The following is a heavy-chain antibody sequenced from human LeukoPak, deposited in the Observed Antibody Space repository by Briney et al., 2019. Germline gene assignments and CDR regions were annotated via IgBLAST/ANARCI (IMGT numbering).Heavy chain of an antibody. Sequence: SVKVSCKASGGTFSSYTISWVRQAPGQGLEWMGRIIPILGIANYAQKFQGRVTITADKPTSTAYMELSSLRSEDTAVYYCAREEGAYGDYGDWFDPWGQGTLVTVSS. CDR2: IIPILGIA. CDR1: GGTFSSYT. CDR3: AREEGAYGDYGDWFDP. D-gene: IGHD4-17*01. J-gene: IGHJ5*02. V-gene: IGHV1-69*04.